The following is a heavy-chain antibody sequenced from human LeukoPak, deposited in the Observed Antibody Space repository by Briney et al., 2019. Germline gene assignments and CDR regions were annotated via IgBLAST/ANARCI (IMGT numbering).Heavy chain of an antibody. CDR2: ISGSGYST. V-gene: IGHV3-23*01. CDR1: GFTFNNYA. J-gene: IGHJ4*02. D-gene: IGHD1-26*01. Sequence: GGSLGLSCVASGFTFNNYAMTWVRQAPGKGLEWVSAISGSGYSTYYADSVKGRFTISRDNSKNTLYLQMNSLRAEDTALYFCAQWSRYLDYWGQGTLVTVSS. CDR3: AQWSRYLDY.